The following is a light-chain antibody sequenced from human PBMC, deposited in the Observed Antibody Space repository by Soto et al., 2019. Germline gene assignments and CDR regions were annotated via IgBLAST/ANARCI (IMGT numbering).Light chain of an antibody. Sequence: DIQMTQSPTSLSASVGDTVNITCRASQTISRFLTWYQHKPGKAPKLLIYAATNLETGVPSRFSGSGSGTDFTLTIAGLQAEDFATYYCQQTYNISPFTFGQGTKLEIK. J-gene: IGKJ2*01. CDR2: AAT. CDR1: QTISRF. CDR3: QQTYNISPFT. V-gene: IGKV1-39*01.